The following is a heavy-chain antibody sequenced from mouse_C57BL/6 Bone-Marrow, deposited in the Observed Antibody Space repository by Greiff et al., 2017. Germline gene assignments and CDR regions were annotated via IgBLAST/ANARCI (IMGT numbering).Heavy chain of an antibody. D-gene: IGHD1-1*01. Sequence: VQLQQSGAELVMPGASVKLSCTASGFNIKDYYIHWVKQRTEQGLEWIGRIDPEDGATKYAPKFQDKATITADTSSNTAYLQLSSLTSEDTAVYYCTRSLIYYGTNYWGQGTTLTVSS. J-gene: IGHJ2*01. V-gene: IGHV14-2*01. CDR1: GFNIKDYY. CDR2: IDPEDGAT. CDR3: TRSLIYYGTNY.